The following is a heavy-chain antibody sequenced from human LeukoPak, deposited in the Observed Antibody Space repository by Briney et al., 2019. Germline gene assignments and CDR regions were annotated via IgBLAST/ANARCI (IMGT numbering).Heavy chain of an antibody. D-gene: IGHD3-22*01. CDR3: FDI. J-gene: IGHJ3*02. Sequence: GGSLRLSCTASGFTFSNYVTHWVRQAPGKGLEWVAIISFDESNKYYADSVKGRFTISRDNCARGGKRRGITLIVATSTPRDAFDIWGQGTMVTVSS. CDR1: GFTFSNYV. CDR2: ISFDESNK. V-gene: IGHV3-30*04.